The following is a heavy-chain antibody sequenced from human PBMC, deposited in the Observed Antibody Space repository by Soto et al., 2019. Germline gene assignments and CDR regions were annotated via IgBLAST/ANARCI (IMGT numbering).Heavy chain of an antibody. V-gene: IGHV1-58*01. CDR2: IAVGSGYT. D-gene: IGHD2-8*01. CDR1: GFTFTSSA. Sequence: QMQLEQSGPEVKKPGTSVKVSCKASGFTFTSSAFQWVRQARGQRLEWIGWIAVGSGYTNYAQRFQARVTLTRDMSPATTYMELSRLTSEDTAIYYCAEDVTAWQQMVPSDYWGQGTLVTVSS. CDR3: AEDVTAWQQMVPSDY. J-gene: IGHJ4*02.